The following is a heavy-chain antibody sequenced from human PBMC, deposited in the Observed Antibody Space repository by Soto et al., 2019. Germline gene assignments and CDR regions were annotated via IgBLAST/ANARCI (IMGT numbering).Heavy chain of an antibody. CDR1: GGTFSSYA. Sequence: QVQLVQSGAEVKKPGSSVKVSCKASGGTFSSYAISWVRQAPGQGLEWMGGIIPIFGTANYAQKFQGRVTITADESTSTAYMELSSLRSEDTAVYYCARENRIAVAAVYYYYGMDVWGQGTTVTVSS. D-gene: IGHD6-19*01. CDR2: IIPIFGTA. V-gene: IGHV1-69*01. J-gene: IGHJ6*02. CDR3: ARENRIAVAAVYYYYGMDV.